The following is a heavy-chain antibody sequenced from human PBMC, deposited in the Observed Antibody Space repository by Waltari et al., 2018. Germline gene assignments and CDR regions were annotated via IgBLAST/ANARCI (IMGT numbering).Heavy chain of an antibody. Sequence: QVQLQQWGAGLLKPSETLSLTCAVYGGSFSGYYWSWIRQPPGKGLEWIGEINHSGSTNYNPSLKSRVTISVDTSKNQFSLKLSSVTAADTAVYYCARRRGNSSWSKFDPWGQGTLVTVSS. CDR1: GGSFSGYY. CDR3: ARRRGNSSWSKFDP. CDR2: INHSGST. V-gene: IGHV4-34*01. D-gene: IGHD6-13*01. J-gene: IGHJ5*02.